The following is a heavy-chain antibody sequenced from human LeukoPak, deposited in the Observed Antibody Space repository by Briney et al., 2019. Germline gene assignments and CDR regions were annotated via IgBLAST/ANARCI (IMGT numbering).Heavy chain of an antibody. Sequence: GGSLRLSCAASGYTFDDYGMRWVRQAPGRGLEWVSSISSSSSYIYYADSVKGRFTISRDNAKNSLYLQMNSLRAEDTAVYYCNCGSGSYLGYWGQGTLVTVSS. J-gene: IGHJ4*02. CDR1: GYTFDDYG. CDR2: ISSSSSYI. D-gene: IGHD3-10*01. CDR3: NCGSGSYLGY. V-gene: IGHV3-21*01.